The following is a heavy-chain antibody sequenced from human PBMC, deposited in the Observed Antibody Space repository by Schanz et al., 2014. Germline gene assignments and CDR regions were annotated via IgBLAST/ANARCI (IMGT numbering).Heavy chain of an antibody. V-gene: IGHV3-23*04. Sequence: DVQLAESGGGLVQPGGSLRLSCAASGFTLSSYALSWVRQSPGKGLEWVSAIDTADTTYYADSVQGRFAVSRDKSKNTVYLHMNSRRRGDTAVFFCAKGMNREAAAPEPWGQGTVVVVSS. D-gene: IGHD2-15*01. CDR2: IDTADTT. J-gene: IGHJ5*02. CDR1: GFTLSSYA. CDR3: AKGMNREAAAPEP.